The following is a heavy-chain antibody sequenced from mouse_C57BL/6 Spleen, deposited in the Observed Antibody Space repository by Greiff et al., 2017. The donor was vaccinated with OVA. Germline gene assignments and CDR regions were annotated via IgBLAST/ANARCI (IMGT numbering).Heavy chain of an antibody. D-gene: IGHD1-1*01. CDR3: ARDYGSSYLYYFDY. CDR2: IYPRDGST. V-gene: IGHV1-78*01. J-gene: IGHJ2*01. CDR1: GYTFTDHT. Sequence: VQRVESDAELVKPGASVKISCKVSGYTFTDHTIHWMKQRPEQGLEWIGYIYPRDGSTKYNEKFKGKATLTADKSSSTAYMQLNSLTSEDSAVYFCARDYGSSYLYYFDYWGQGTTLTVSS.